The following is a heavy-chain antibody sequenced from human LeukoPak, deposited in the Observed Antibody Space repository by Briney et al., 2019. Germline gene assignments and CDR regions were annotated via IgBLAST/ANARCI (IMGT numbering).Heavy chain of an antibody. V-gene: IGHV3-30*02. CDR2: IRYDGSNK. D-gene: IGHD6-19*01. CDR3: AKAYSSGSSDVFDY. J-gene: IGHJ4*02. Sequence: GGSLRLSCAASGFTFSTYGMHWVRQAPGKGLEWVTFIRYDGSNKYYADSVRGRFTISRDNSKNTLYLQMNSLRAEDTAVYYCAKAYSSGSSDVFDYWGQGTLVTVSS. CDR1: GFTFSTYG.